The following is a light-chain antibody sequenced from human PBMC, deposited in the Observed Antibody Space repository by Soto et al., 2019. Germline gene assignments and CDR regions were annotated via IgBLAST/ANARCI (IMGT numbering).Light chain of an antibody. V-gene: IGKV1-8*01. CDR2: AAS. CDR1: QGISSY. CDR3: QQYYSYPLFS. Sequence: IRMTQSPSSLSASTGDRVTITCRASQGISSYLAWYQQKPGKAPKLLIYAASTLQSGVPSRFSGSGSGTDCTLTISCLQSEDFATYYCQQYYSYPLFSFGPGTKVDIK. J-gene: IGKJ3*01.